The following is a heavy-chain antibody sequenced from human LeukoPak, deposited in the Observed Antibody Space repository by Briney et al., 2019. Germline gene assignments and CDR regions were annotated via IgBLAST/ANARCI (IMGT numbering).Heavy chain of an antibody. CDR1: GGSISSGDYY. V-gene: IGHV4-30-4*01. CDR3: ARDLVDNYGSGSYYNPPAYYYYGMDV. CDR2: IYYSGST. Sequence: SETLSLTCTVSGGSISSGDYYWSWIRQPPGKGLEWIGYIYYSGSTYYNPSLKSRVTIPVDTSKNQFSLKLSSVTAADTAVYYCARDLVDNYGSGSYYNPPAYYYYGMDVWGKGTTVTVSS. D-gene: IGHD3-10*01. J-gene: IGHJ6*04.